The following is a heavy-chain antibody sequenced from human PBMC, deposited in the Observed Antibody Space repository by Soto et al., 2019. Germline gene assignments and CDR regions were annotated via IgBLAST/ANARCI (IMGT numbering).Heavy chain of an antibody. D-gene: IGHD4-17*01. V-gene: IGHV1-2*04. J-gene: IGHJ6*03. Sequence: ASMKVSCKVSGYTLTELSMHWVRPSPGKRLEWMGWIDPKSGGTNYAQKFQGWVTMTRDTSISTAYMELSRLRSDDTAVYYCAREKVTTPNYYYYYMDVWGKGTTVTVSS. CDR2: IDPKSGGT. CDR3: AREKVTTPNYYYYYMDV. CDR1: GYTLTELS.